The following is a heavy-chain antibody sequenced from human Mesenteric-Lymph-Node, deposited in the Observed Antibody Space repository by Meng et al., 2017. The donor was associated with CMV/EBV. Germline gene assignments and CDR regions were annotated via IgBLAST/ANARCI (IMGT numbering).Heavy chain of an antibody. V-gene: IGHV3-23*01. CDR1: GFTFSNYG. Sequence: GESLKISCAASGFTFSNYGMHWVRQAPGKGLEWVSTIRGSASDSYSADSVQGRFTISRDNSRNTLYLQMNSLRAEDTAIYYCAKTTYGDYYWYGMDVGPRDHGHRLL. D-gene: IGHD4-17*01. J-gene: IGHJ6*02. CDR2: IRGSASDS. CDR3: AKTTYGDYYWYGMDV.